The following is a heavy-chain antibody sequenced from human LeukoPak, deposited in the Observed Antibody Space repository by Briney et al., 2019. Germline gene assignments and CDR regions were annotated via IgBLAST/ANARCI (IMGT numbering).Heavy chain of an antibody. CDR2: ISSSSSYI. CDR1: GFTFSSYS. J-gene: IGHJ4*02. V-gene: IGHV3-21*01. Sequence: GGSLRLSCAASGFTFSSYSMNWVRQAPGKGLEWVSSISSSSSYIYYADSVKGRFTISRDNAKNSLYLQMNSLRAEDTAVYYCAREGSSSHNDFDSTFDYWGQGTLVTVSS. CDR3: AREGSSSHNDFDSTFDY. D-gene: IGHD3-9*01.